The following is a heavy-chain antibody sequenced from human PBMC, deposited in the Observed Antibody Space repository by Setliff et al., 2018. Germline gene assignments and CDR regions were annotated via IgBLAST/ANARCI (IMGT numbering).Heavy chain of an antibody. D-gene: IGHD3-16*01. V-gene: IGHV3-7*01. Sequence: PGGSLRLSCAASEFTFSNYWMNWVRQAPGKGLEWVANIKQDGSQVYYSDSVKGRFTISRDNAKNSLYLQMSSLRGEDTAIYFCARDRGGGLFDYWGQGTLVTVSS. CDR3: ARDRGGGLFDY. CDR1: EFTFSNYW. CDR2: IKQDGSQV. J-gene: IGHJ4*02.